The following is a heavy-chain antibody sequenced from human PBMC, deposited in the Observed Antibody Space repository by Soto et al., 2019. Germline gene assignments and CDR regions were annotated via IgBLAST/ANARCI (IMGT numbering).Heavy chain of an antibody. CDR3: ARVGLYYDSSGYDY. Sequence: SETRSLTCAVSGYSISSGYYWGWIRQPPGKGLEWIGKIYDSGSTYYNPSLRSRVTISVDTSKNQFSLKLSSVTAADTAVYYCARVGLYYDSSGYDYWGQGTLVTLSS. V-gene: IGHV4-38-2*01. CDR1: GYSISSGYY. D-gene: IGHD3-22*01. CDR2: IYDSGST. J-gene: IGHJ4*02.